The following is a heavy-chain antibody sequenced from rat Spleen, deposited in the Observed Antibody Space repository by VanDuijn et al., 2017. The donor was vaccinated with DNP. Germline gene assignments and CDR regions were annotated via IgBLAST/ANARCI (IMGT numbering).Heavy chain of an antibody. V-gene: IGHV6-6*01. Sequence: EVQVLESGGGLVQPGNSLKLSCVTSGFTFNTAWMYWYRQFPEKRLEWVARIKAKSDNYATDYTESVKGRFAISRDDSKSSIYLQMNNLKEEDTAMYYCAPFIAITTTMEAWAQGTSVTVSS. D-gene: IGHD1-2*01. J-gene: IGHJ4*01. CDR1: GFTFNTAW. CDR3: APFIAITTTMEA. CDR2: IKAKSDNYAT.